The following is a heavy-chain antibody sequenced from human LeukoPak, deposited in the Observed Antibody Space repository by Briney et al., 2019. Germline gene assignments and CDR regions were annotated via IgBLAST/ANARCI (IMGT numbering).Heavy chain of an antibody. CDR1: GFTFSSNY. J-gene: IGHJ4*02. Sequence: PGGSLRLSCAASGFTFSSNYMSWVRQAPGKGLEWVSVIYSGGSTYYADSVKGRFTISRDNSKNTLYLQMNSLRAEDTAVYYCARGDFDWLLFFDYWGQGTLVTVSS. V-gene: IGHV3-66*01. CDR3: ARGDFDWLLFFDY. CDR2: IYSGGST. D-gene: IGHD3-9*01.